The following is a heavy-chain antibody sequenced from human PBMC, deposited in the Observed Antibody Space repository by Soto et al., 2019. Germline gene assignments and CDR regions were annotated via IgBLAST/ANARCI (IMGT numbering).Heavy chain of an antibody. Sequence: LKISCEASGFNFRDFWMHWVRQPPGKGPEWVSNIPSDGRDVSYADSVRGRFTISRDDARNTLYLQMSDLRVEDTAIYYCTRDDSGLGIDYWGQGTQVTVSS. CDR3: TRDDSGLGIDY. CDR1: GFNFRDFW. D-gene: IGHD1-26*01. J-gene: IGHJ4*02. V-gene: IGHV3-74*01. CDR2: IPSDGRDV.